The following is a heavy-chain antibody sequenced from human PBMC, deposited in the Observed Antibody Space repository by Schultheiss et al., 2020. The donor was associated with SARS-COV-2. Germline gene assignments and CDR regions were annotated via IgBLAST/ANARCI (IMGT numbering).Heavy chain of an antibody. CDR1: TGSFSAYC. D-gene: IGHD5-24*01. V-gene: IGHV4-34*01. CDR2: INHSGST. CDR3: ARDPSVGMATILFFDY. Sequence: SETLSLTCAVYTGSFSAYCWSWIRQPPGKGLEWIGEINHSGSTNYNPSLKSRVTISVDTSKNQFSLKLSSVTAADTAVYYCARDPSVGMATILFFDYWGQGTLVTVSS. J-gene: IGHJ4*02.